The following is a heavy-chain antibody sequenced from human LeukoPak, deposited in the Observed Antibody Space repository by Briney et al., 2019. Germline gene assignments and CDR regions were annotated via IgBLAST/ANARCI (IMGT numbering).Heavy chain of an antibody. CDR3: ARQYCSSTSCYYFDY. J-gene: IGHJ4*02. CDR2: IYPGDSDT. CDR1: GYSFTSYW. D-gene: IGHD2-2*01. V-gene: IGHV5-51*01. Sequence: GESLKISCKGSGYSFTSYWIGWVRQMPGKGLEWMGIIYPGDSDTRYSPSFQGQVTISADKSISTAYLQWSGLKASDTAMYYCARQYCSSTSCYYFDYRGQGTLVTVSS.